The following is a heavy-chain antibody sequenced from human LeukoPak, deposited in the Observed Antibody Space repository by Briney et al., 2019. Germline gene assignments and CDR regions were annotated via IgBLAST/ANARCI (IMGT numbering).Heavy chain of an antibody. J-gene: IGHJ4*02. V-gene: IGHV4-34*01. CDR3: AGGYSGYDVGY. CDR1: DASFRGFY. Sequence: SETLSLTCAVYDASFRGFYWNWIRQTPGKGLEWIGEINHSGSANYHPSLMSRVTFSIDTSKKQFSLNLTSVTVADTAVYYCAGGYSGYDVGYWGQGTRVTVSS. CDR2: INHSGSA. D-gene: IGHD5-12*01.